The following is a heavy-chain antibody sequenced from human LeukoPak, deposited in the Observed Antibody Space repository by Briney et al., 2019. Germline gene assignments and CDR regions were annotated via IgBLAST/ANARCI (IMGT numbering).Heavy chain of an antibody. CDR2: ISYDGSNK. CDR3: AKEFDY. J-gene: IGHJ4*02. CDR1: GFTFSSYG. Sequence: PGRSLRLSCAASGFTFSSYGMHWVRLAPGKGLEWVAVISYDGSNKYYADSVKGRFTISRDNSKNTLYLQMNSLRAEDTAVYYCAKEFDYWGQGTLVTVSS. V-gene: IGHV3-30*18.